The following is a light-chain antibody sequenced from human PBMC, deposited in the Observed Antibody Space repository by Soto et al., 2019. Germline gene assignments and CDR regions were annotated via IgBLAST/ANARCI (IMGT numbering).Light chain of an antibody. CDR1: QSVSSK. J-gene: IGKJ2*01. CDR2: GAS. V-gene: IGKV3-15*01. Sequence: EIVMTQSPATLSVSPGERATLSCRASQSVSSKLAWYQQKPGQAPRLLIYGASTRATDIPARFSGSGSGTEFTLTISSLQSEDFAVYYCQQYNNWPSYTFGQGTKLEIK. CDR3: QQYNNWPSYT.